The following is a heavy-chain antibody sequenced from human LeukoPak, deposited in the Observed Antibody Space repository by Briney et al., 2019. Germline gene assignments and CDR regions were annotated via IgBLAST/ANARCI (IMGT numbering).Heavy chain of an antibody. J-gene: IGHJ4*02. CDR3: VGDSSGYYPTFDY. CDR1: GFTLSIYA. CDR2: ISYDGSNE. D-gene: IGHD3-22*01. V-gene: IGHV3-30*04. Sequence: GGSLRLSCEASGFTLSIYAMHWVRQAPGKGLEWVAVISYDGSNEYYADSVKGRFTISRDNSKNMLYLQMNSLTAEDTSVYYCVGDSSGYYPTFDYWGQGTLVAVSS.